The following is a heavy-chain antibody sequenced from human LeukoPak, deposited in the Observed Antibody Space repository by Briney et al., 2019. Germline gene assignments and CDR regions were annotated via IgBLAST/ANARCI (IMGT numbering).Heavy chain of an antibody. Sequence: PSETPSLTCTVSGGSISSYYWTWIRQPPGKGLEWIGYIYYSGSTNYDPSLKSRVTISVDTSKNQFSLKLSSVTAADTAVYYCARHRYDSSGWATDAFDIWGLGTMVTVSA. V-gene: IGHV4-59*08. J-gene: IGHJ3*02. D-gene: IGHD3-22*01. CDR1: GGSISSYY. CDR2: IYYSGST. CDR3: ARHRYDSSGWATDAFDI.